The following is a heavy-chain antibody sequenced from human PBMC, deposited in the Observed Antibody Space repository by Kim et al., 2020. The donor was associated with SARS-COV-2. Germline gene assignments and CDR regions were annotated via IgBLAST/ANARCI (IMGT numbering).Heavy chain of an antibody. CDR2: INPNSGGT. CDR1: GYTFTGYY. CDR3: ARELYPTYSGYDWYYYYGMDV. Sequence: ASVKVSCKASGYTFTGYYMHWVRQAPGQGLEWMGRINPNSGGTNYAQKFQGRVTMTRDTSISTAYMELSRLRSDDTAVYYCARELYPTYSGYDWYYYYGMDVWGQGTTVTVSS. V-gene: IGHV1-2*06. J-gene: IGHJ6*02. D-gene: IGHD5-12*01.